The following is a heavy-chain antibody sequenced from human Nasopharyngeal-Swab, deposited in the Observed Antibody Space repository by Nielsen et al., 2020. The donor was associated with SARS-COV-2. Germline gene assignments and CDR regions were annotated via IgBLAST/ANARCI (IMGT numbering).Heavy chain of an antibody. V-gene: IGHV3-21*01. CDR2: ISSSGSYM. J-gene: IGHJ4*02. CDR1: GFTFSDYT. Sequence: GESLKISCAASGFTFSDYTMNWVRQAPGQGLEWVSSISSSGSYMYYTDSVKGRFTISRDDAKNSLSLQMNSLRVEDTAVYYCARALWSGYIWGQGTLVTVSS. D-gene: IGHD3-3*01. CDR3: ARALWSGYI.